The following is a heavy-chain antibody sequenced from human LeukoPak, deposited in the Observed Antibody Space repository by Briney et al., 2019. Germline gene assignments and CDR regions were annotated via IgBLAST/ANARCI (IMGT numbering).Heavy chain of an antibody. D-gene: IGHD6-19*01. CDR3: VRQAGVS. J-gene: IGHJ5*02. CDR2: IKGDGSEK. V-gene: IGHV3-7*01. Sequence: GGSLRLSCAASGLTVSSNYMSWVRQAPGKGLEWVANIKGDGSEKYYVDSVRGRFTISRDNDKNYLYLQMNSLRDEDTAVYYCVRQAGVSWGQGTLVTVSS. CDR1: GLTVSSNY.